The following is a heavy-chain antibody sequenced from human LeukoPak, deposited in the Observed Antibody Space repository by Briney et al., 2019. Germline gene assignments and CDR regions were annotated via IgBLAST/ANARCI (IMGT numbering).Heavy chain of an antibody. Sequence: VAAVKVSCKASGYTFSSFGISWVRQAPGQGLGWMGWISAYNGYTNYAQKLQGRVTMTTDTSTSTAYMELKSLRSDDTAVFYCARGSPPRRNYDTSGYYSYYFDYWGQGTLVTVSS. CDR1: GYTFSSFG. CDR3: ARGSPPRRNYDTSGYYSYYFDY. CDR2: ISAYNGYT. D-gene: IGHD3-22*01. V-gene: IGHV1-18*01. J-gene: IGHJ4*02.